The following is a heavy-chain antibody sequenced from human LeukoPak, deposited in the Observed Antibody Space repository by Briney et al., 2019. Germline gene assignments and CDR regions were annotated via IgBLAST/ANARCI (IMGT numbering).Heavy chain of an antibody. V-gene: IGHV3-23*01. CDR2: ISGSGGST. D-gene: IGHD3-16*02. CDR1: GFTFSSYA. J-gene: IGHJ4*02. Sequence: GGSLRLSCAASGFTFSSYAVSWVRQAPGKGLGWVSAISGSGGSTYYADSVKGRFTISRDNSKNTLYLQMNSLRAEDTAVYYCANDRDYVWGSYRSPFDYWGQGTLVTVSS. CDR3: ANDRDYVWGSYRSPFDY.